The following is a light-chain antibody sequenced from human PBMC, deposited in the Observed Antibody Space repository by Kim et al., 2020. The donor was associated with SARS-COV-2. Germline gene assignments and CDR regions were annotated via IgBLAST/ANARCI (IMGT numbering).Light chain of an antibody. V-gene: IGLV2-14*03. J-gene: IGLJ3*02. Sequence: GHSITFSCTTTSSDVGGYNYVSCYQHHPGKAPKLMIYDVSHRPSGVSNRFSGSKSGNTASLTISGLQAEDEADYYCSSYTSSSTWVFGGGTQLTVL. CDR3: SSYTSSSTWV. CDR1: SSDVGGYNY. CDR2: DVS.